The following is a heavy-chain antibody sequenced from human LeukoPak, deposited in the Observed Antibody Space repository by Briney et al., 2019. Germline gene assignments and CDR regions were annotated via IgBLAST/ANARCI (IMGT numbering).Heavy chain of an antibody. J-gene: IGHJ6*01. CDR3: ARAHMTTAPMDV. D-gene: IGHD4-17*01. CDR2: TYYSART. V-gene: IGHV4-30-4*01. Sequence: PSQTLSLTCTVSGGSISSGGYYWSWIRQPPGKGLEWLGSTYYSARTYYNPSLKSRVTISVDTSKNEFSLKLSSVTAADTAVYYCARAHMTTAPMDVWGEGTTVTVS. CDR1: GGSISSGGYY.